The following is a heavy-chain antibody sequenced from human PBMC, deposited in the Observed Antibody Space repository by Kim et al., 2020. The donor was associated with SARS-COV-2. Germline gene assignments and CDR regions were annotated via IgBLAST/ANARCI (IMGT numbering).Heavy chain of an antibody. Sequence: SETLSLTCTVSGGSISSYYWSWIRQPPGKGLEWIGYIYYSGSTNYNPSLKSRVTISVDTSKNQFSLKLSSVTAADTAVYSGARSYYGSGSYVPWFDPWG. CDR3: ARSYYGSGSYVPWFDP. CDR1: GGSISSYY. D-gene: IGHD3-10*01. J-gene: IGHJ5*02. CDR2: IYYSGST. V-gene: IGHV4-59*08.